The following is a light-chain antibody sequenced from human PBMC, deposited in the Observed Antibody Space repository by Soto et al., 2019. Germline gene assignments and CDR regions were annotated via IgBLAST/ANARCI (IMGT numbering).Light chain of an antibody. V-gene: IGLV6-57*03. J-gene: IGLJ7*01. CDR2: EGN. CDR3: QSYGSSPGAV. Sequence: NFMLTQPHSVSESLGKTVTISCTRSSGSFASNYVQWYQQRPGSAPTTVMYEGNQRPSGVPDRFSGSIDSSSRSASLTISGLKTEDEAVYYCQSYGSSPGAVFGGGTQLTVL. CDR1: SGSFASNY.